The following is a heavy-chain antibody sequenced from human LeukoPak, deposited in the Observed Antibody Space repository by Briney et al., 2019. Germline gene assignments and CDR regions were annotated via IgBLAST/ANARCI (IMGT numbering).Heavy chain of an antibody. J-gene: IGHJ4*02. CDR2: IYTSGST. Sequence: SETLSLTCTVSGGSISSYYWSWIRQPAGKGLEWIGRIYTSGSTNYNPSLKSRVTMSVDTSKNQFSLKLSSVTAADTAVYYCANTVYDFWSGYRGYFDYWGQGTLVTVSS. CDR1: GGSISSYY. CDR3: ANTVYDFWSGYRGYFDY. D-gene: IGHD3-3*01. V-gene: IGHV4-4*07.